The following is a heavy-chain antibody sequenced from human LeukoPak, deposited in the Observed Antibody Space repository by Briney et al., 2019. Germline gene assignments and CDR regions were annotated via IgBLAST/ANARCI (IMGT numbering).Heavy chain of an antibody. J-gene: IGHJ1*01. V-gene: IGHV4-31*03. CDR1: GGSISSGGYY. CDR3: ARGLLKWNSSGYYYFQH. CDR2: IYYSGST. Sequence: SQTLSLTCTVSGGSISSGGYYWSWLRQHPGKGLEWIGYIYYSGSTYYNPSLKSRVTISVDTSKNQFSLKLSSVTAADTAVYYCARGLLKWNSSGYYYFQHWGQGTLVTVSS. D-gene: IGHD3-22*01.